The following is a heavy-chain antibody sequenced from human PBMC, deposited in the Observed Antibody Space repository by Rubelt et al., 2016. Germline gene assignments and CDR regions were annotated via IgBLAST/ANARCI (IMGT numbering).Heavy chain of an antibody. CDR3: ARGQQLVFWAFDI. V-gene: IGHV3-53*01. CDR2: IYSGGST. D-gene: IGHD6-6*01. CDR1: GFTVSSNY. J-gene: IGHJ3*02. Sequence: EVQLVESGGGLVQPGGSLRLSCAASGFTVSSNYMSWVRQAPGKGLEWVSVIYSGGSTYYADSVKGRFTISRDNSKNTLYLQMNSLRAEDTAVYYCARGQQLVFWAFDIWGQGTMVTVSS.